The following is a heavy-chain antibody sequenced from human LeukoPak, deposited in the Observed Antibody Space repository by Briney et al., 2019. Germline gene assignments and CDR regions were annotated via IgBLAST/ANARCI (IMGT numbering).Heavy chain of an antibody. J-gene: IGHJ6*03. CDR2: ISSSSSTI. CDR3: ARDSLVVVTASRNYYYYMDV. CDR1: GFTFSSYS. D-gene: IGHD2-21*02. V-gene: IGHV3-48*04. Sequence: GGSLRLSCAASGFTFSSYSMTWVRQAPGKGLEWVSYISSSSSTIYYADSVKDRFTISRDSAKNSLYLQMNSLRAEDTAVYYCARDSLVVVTASRNYYYYMDVWGKGTTVTVSS.